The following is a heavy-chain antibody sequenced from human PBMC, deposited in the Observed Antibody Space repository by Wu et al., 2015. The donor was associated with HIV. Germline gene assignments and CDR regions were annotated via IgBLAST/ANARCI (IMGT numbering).Heavy chain of an antibody. Sequence: QVHLVQFGGEVKKPGSSVKISCRASGNTFNAINWVRQAPGQGLEWMGGIIPLFGTREYAQIFQGRLTITTDESTSTAYMTLTSLKSEDTAVYYCAREGEDGSGYYAYLQHWGQGTLVTVSS. CDR1: GNTFNA. V-gene: IGHV1-69*05. CDR2: IIPLFGTR. J-gene: IGHJ1*01. D-gene: IGHD3-22*01. CDR3: AREGEDGSGYYAYLQH.